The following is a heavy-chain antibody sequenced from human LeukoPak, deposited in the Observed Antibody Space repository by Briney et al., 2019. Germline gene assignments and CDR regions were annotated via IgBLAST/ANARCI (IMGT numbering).Heavy chain of an antibody. J-gene: IGHJ6*03. CDR1: GLTFSSYS. Sequence: GGSLRLSCAASGLTFSSYSMNWVRQAPGKGLEWVSYISSSSTIYYADSVKGRFTISRDNAKNSLYLQMNSLRAEDTAVYYCARGRYYTDVWGKGTTVTVSS. CDR3: ARGRYYTDV. V-gene: IGHV3-48*01. CDR2: ISSSSTI.